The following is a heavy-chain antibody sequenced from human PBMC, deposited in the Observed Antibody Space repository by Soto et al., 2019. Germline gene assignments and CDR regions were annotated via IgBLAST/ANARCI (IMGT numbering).Heavy chain of an antibody. V-gene: IGHV4-4*08. J-gene: IGHJ3*02. CDR3: ARLTGYQLLRYAFDI. CDR1: GGSISRYY. Sequence: PSETLSLTCTVSGGSISRYYWSWIRQPPGKGLEWIGSMYNSGSTNYNPSLKSRVTISVDTSKNQFSLKLSYVTAADTAVYYCARLTGYQLLRYAFDIWGQGTMVTVSS. CDR2: MYNSGST. D-gene: IGHD2-2*01.